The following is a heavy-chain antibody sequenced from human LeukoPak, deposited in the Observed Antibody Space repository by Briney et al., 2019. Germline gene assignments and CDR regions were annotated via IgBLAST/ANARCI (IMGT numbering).Heavy chain of an antibody. V-gene: IGHV1-69*13. CDR1: GGTFSSYA. D-gene: IGHD3-22*01. CDR2: IIPIFGTA. J-gene: IGHJ5*02. CDR3: VRVNGVTYYYDSSGYYENWFDP. Sequence: SVKVSCKASGGTFSSYAISWVRQAPGQGLEWLGGIIPIFGTANYAQKFQGRVTITADESTSTAYMELSSLRSEDTAVYYCVRVNGVTYYYDSSGYYENWFDPWGQGTLVTVSS.